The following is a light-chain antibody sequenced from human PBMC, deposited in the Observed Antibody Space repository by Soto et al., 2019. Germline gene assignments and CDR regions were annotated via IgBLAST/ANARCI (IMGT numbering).Light chain of an antibody. CDR2: KAS. Sequence: DIQMTQSPSTLSASVGDRVTITCRASQSISYWLAWYQQKPGKAPNLLIYKASSLESGVPSRFSGSGSGTEFTLTISRLKPDDFATYYCQQYNNYWTFGQGTKLEIK. J-gene: IGKJ1*01. V-gene: IGKV1-5*03. CDR1: QSISYW. CDR3: QQYNNYWT.